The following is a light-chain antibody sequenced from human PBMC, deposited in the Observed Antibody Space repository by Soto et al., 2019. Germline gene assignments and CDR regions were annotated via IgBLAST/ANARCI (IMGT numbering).Light chain of an antibody. J-gene: IGLJ2*01. CDR2: DVS. V-gene: IGLV2-14*01. Sequence: QSALTQPASVSGSPGQSITIYCTGTSSDVGGYNYASWYQQHPGKAPKLMIYDVSNRPSGVSNHFSGSKSGNTASLTISGLQAEDEADYYCSSYTSSSTRVFGGGTKLTVL. CDR3: SSYTSSSTRV. CDR1: SSDVGGYNY.